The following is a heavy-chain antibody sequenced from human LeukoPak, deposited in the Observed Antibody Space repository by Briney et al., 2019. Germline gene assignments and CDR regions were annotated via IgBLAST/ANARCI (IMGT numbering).Heavy chain of an antibody. J-gene: IGHJ6*03. Sequence: SQTLSLTRTVSDDPLNRGVDSWNSIRQPPGKGLGWVGHIYTSGTTTNSNPALKSRVAISLDTSKNHFSLKLSSVTAADTAVYYCARAKKRSGRSRNFYLDVWGKGTTVTVSS. D-gene: IGHD1-26*01. V-gene: IGHV4-61*09. CDR3: ARAKKRSGRSRNFYLDV. CDR2: IYTSGTT. CDR1: DDPLNRGVDS.